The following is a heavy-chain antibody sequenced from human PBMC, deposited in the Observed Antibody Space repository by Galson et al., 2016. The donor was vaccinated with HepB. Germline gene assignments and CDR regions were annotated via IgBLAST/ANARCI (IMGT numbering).Heavy chain of an antibody. CDR3: DRLGFNSNPVWWFDP. Sequence: SVKVSCKASGYTFSSFGISWMRQTPGQGLEWMGWISANNGYTEYAPNFQDRVSMTTDTSTTTASMELSSLTSDDTAIYYCDRLGFNSNPVWWFDPWGQGTLVTVSS. D-gene: IGHD4-11*01. V-gene: IGHV1-18*01. CDR1: GYTFSSFG. J-gene: IGHJ5*01. CDR2: ISANNGYT.